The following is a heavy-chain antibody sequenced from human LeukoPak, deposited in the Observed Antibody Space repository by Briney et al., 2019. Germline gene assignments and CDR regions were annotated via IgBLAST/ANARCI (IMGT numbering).Heavy chain of an antibody. D-gene: IGHD4-11*01. J-gene: IGHJ6*02. Sequence: PGGSLTLSCAASGFIVSSYYMTWVRQAPGKGLEWVSVIYSGGSTYYADSVKGRVAISRDNSKNTVFLQMNSVRAEDTAVYYCARSYSNHLFGMDVWGQGTTVTVSS. CDR2: IYSGGST. CDR3: ARSYSNHLFGMDV. V-gene: IGHV3-66*01. CDR1: GFIVSSYY.